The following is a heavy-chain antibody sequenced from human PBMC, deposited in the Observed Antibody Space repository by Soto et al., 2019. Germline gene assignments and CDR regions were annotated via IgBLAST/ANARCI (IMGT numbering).Heavy chain of an antibody. CDR3: ARQLTGTKIPFDY. CDR1: GYTFSNYA. D-gene: IGHD1-20*01. CDR2: INTANGKT. Sequence: QVQLVQSGAEGKNPGASVKVSCKASGYTFSNYAIHWVRQAPGQRPEWMGWINTANGKTQYSQKFQGRVTSTRDTSASTAYMELSSLRSEDTEVYYCARQLTGTKIPFDYCGQGTLVTVSS. V-gene: IGHV1-3*04. J-gene: IGHJ4*02.